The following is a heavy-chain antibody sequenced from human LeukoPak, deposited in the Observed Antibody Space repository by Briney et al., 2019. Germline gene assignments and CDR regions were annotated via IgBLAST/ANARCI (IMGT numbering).Heavy chain of an antibody. CDR3: ARVEYYYGSGSYYLSYYFDY. J-gene: IGHJ4*02. D-gene: IGHD3-10*01. Sequence: ASVKVSCKASGYTFTSYDINWVRQATGQGLGWMGWMNPNSGNTGYAQKFQGRVTITSNTSISTAYMQLRSTRSEDTAVYYCARVEYYYGSGSYYLSYYFDYWGQGTLVTVSS. CDR2: MNPNSGNT. V-gene: IGHV1-8*03. CDR1: GYTFTSYD.